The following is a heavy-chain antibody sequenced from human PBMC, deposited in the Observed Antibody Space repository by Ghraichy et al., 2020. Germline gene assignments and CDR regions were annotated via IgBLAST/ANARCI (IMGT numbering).Heavy chain of an antibody. CDR1: GFTFTSSA. CDR2: IVVGSGNT. J-gene: IGHJ4*02. CDR3: AAVGGSYPPPFDY. Sequence: SVKVSCKASGFTFTSSAVQWVRQARGQRLEWIGWIVVGSGNTNYAQKFQERVTITRDMSTSTAYMELSSLRSEDTAVYYCAAVGGSYPPPFDYWGQGTLVTVSS. V-gene: IGHV1-58*01. D-gene: IGHD1-26*01.